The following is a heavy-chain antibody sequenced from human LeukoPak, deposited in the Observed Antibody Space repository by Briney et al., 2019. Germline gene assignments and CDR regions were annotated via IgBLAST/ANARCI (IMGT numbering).Heavy chain of an antibody. Sequence: SETLSLTCAVSDYSISSGYFWGWIRQPPGKEPQLIGSIYHSGRTYYNPSLKSRVTISADTSKNQFSLKLNSVTAADTAVYYCARIPEGQTAYFDYWGQGSLVAVSS. D-gene: IGHD2-21*02. CDR3: ARIPEGQTAYFDY. CDR2: IYHSGRT. J-gene: IGHJ4*02. CDR1: DYSISSGYF. V-gene: IGHV4-38-2*01.